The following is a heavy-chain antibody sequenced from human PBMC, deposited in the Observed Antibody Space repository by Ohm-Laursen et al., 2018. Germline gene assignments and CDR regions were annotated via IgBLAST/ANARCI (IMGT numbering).Heavy chain of an antibody. D-gene: IGHD3/OR15-3a*01. Sequence: SLRLSCSASGFTFTSYWMNWVRQAPGKGLEWLSYINAYKNDLFYADSVKGRFTISRDNAENLLYLQMDRLRDDDTAVYYCARDRDWAIDYWGQGTLVTVSS. V-gene: IGHV3-48*02. CDR2: INAYKNDL. CDR1: GFTFTSYW. J-gene: IGHJ4*02. CDR3: ARDRDWAIDY.